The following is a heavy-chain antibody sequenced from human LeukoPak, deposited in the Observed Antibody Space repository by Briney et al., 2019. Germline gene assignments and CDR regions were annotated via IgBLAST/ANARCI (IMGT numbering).Heavy chain of an antibody. Sequence: PGRSLRLSCAASGFPFSTYAMHWVRQVPGKGLEWVAIISYDGSRKYDPDSVKGRFTISRDNSKNTLYLQMSSLRPEDTATYYCAKDRDTISIYYFYGMDVWGQGTTVTVS. D-gene: IGHD5-18*01. CDR3: AKDRDTISIYYFYGMDV. CDR1: GFPFSTYA. J-gene: IGHJ6*02. V-gene: IGHV3-30*18. CDR2: ISYDGSRK.